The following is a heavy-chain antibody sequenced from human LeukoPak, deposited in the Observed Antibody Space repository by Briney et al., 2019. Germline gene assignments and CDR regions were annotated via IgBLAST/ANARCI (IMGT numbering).Heavy chain of an antibody. Sequence: PGGSLRLSCAASGFTVSGNYMSWVRQAPGKGLEWVSVIYSGGTTYYADSVKDRFTISRDNSKHVLYLQMNSLRAEDTAVYYCARVSGSGTYFDYWGQGTLVTVSS. J-gene: IGHJ4*02. CDR3: ARVSGSGTYFDY. V-gene: IGHV3-66*01. CDR2: IYSGGTT. D-gene: IGHD3-10*01. CDR1: GFTVSGNY.